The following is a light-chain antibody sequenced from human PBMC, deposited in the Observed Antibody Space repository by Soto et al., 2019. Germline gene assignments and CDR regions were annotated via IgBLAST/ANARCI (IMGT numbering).Light chain of an antibody. CDR1: QSISSW. CDR3: QQYNSWT. CDR2: GAS. J-gene: IGKJ1*01. Sequence: DIQMTQSPSTLSASVGDRVTITCRASQSISSWLAWYQQKPGKAPKLLIYGASSLESGVPSRFSGSGSGTEFTLTISSLQPDDFATYYCQQYNSWTFGQGTKVEIK. V-gene: IGKV1-5*01.